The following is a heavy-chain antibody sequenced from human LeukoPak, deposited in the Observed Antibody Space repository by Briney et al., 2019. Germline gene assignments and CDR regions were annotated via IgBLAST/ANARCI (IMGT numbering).Heavy chain of an antibody. CDR3: ARWAEGRPAAIGPSWPNDAFDI. Sequence: SQTLSLTCTVSGGSISSGSYYWSWIRQPAGKGLEWIGRIYTSGSTNYNPSLKSRVTISVDTSKNQFSLKLSSVTAADTAVYYYARWAEGRPAAIGPSWPNDAFDIWGQGTVVTVSS. CDR1: GGSISSGSYY. V-gene: IGHV4-61*02. J-gene: IGHJ3*02. CDR2: IYTSGST. D-gene: IGHD2-2*02.